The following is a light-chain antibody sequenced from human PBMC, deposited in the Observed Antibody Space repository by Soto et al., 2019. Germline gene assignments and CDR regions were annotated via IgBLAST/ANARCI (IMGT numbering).Light chain of an antibody. CDR3: QQSNGFWT. Sequence: DIQMTQSPSTLSASVGDRVTITCRASQSISNWLAWYQQKPGKAPKLLIYDVSSLESGVPSRFSGSGSGTEFTLTISSLQPDDVATYYCQQSNGFWTFGQGTKVEIK. J-gene: IGKJ1*01. CDR1: QSISNW. CDR2: DVS. V-gene: IGKV1-5*01.